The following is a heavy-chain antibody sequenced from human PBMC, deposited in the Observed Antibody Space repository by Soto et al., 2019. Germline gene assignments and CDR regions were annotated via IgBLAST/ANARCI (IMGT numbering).Heavy chain of an antibody. V-gene: IGHV3-23*01. J-gene: IGHJ6*02. Sequence: GGSLRLSCAASGFTFSSYAMSWVRQAPGKGLEWVSAISGSGGSTYYADSVKGRFTISRDNSKSTLYLQMNSLRAEDTAVYYCAKDRPKPGLLHDYGMDVWGQGTTVTVSS. CDR3: AKDRPKPGLLHDYGMDV. D-gene: IGHD3-22*01. CDR1: GFTFSSYA. CDR2: ISGSGGST.